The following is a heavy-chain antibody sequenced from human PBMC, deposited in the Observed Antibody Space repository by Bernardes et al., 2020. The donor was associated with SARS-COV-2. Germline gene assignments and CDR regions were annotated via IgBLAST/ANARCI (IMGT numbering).Heavy chain of an antibody. CDR2: IYYGGST. Sequence: SETLSLTCTVFGGPIFSSTYFWGWIRQPPGKGLEWIGNIYYGGSTYYNPSLKSRVIISVDTSKNQFSLKLTSVTAADTAVYYCARRRGDAIDAVDMWGQGTVVTVSS. CDR1: GGPIFSSTYF. D-gene: IGHD3-16*01. V-gene: IGHV4-39*01. CDR3: ARRRGDAIDAVDM. J-gene: IGHJ3*02.